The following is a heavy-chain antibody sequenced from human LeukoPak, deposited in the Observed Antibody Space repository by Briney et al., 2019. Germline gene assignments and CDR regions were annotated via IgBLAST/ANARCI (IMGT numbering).Heavy chain of an antibody. CDR1: GFTFSSHG. CDR3: ARCTTASSGWCNWLDP. Sequence: GGSLRLSCAASGFTFSSHGMSWVRQAPGKGLAWVASVKSDGAGTHYADSVKGRFTISRDNSKNILYLQMNSLRAEDTAIYYCARCTTASSGWCNWLDPWGQGTLVTVSS. D-gene: IGHD3-22*01. CDR2: VKSDGAGT. V-gene: IGHV3-23*01. J-gene: IGHJ5*02.